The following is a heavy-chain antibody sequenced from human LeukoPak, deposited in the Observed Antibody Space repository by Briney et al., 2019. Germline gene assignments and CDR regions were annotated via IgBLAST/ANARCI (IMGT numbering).Heavy chain of an antibody. D-gene: IGHD2-15*01. CDR3: AKVSGSFPRYYGMDV. Sequence: GGSLRLSCAASGFTFRDYAMHWIRQAPGKGLEWVAVLSFDVTNRNYVDSVKGRFTISRDTFKNTLYLQMNSLRAEDTAVYYCAKVSGSFPRYYGMDVWGQGTTVTVSS. CDR2: LSFDVTNR. CDR1: GFTFRDYA. V-gene: IGHV3-30-3*01. J-gene: IGHJ6*02.